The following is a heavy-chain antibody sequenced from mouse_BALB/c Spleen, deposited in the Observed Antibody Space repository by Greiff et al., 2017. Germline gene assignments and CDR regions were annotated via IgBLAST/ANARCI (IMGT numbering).Heavy chain of an antibody. Sequence: VHVKQSGAELVRSGASVKLSCTASGFNIKDYYMHWVKQRPEQGLEWIGWIDPENGDTEYAPKFQGKATMTADTSSNTAYLQLSSLTSEDTAVYYCNANDDGVYAMDYWGQGTSVTVSS. J-gene: IGHJ4*01. D-gene: IGHD2-3*01. CDR1: GFNIKDYY. CDR3: NANDDGVYAMDY. CDR2: IDPENGDT. V-gene: IGHV14-4*02.